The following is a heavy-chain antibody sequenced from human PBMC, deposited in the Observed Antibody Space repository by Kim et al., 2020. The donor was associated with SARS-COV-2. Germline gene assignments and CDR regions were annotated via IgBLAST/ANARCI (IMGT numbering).Heavy chain of an antibody. CDR1: GGSFSGYY. V-gene: IGHV4-34*01. CDR3: ARGELLGRASDY. CDR2: INHSGST. Sequence: SETLSLTCAVYGGSFSGYYWSWIRQPPGKGLEWIGEINHSGSTNYNPSLKSRVTISVDTSKNQFSLKLSSVTAADTAVYYCARGELLGRASDYWGQGTLVTVSS. D-gene: IGHD1-26*01. J-gene: IGHJ4*02.